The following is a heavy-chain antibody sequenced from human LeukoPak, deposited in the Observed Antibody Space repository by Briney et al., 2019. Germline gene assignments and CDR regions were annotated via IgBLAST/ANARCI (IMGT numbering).Heavy chain of an antibody. V-gene: IGHV5-51*01. J-gene: IGHJ4*02. CDR3: ARRQGCSTSSCPPDS. CDR2: TYPGDSDT. CDR1: GXSFNTYW. D-gene: IGHD2-2*01. Sequence: RGESLKISCRGSGXSFNTYWSGWVRQMPGKGLEWMGVTYPGDSDTRYSPSFRGQVTMSADRSINTAYLQWSSLKASDTAMYFCARRQGCSTSSCPPDSWGQGTLVTVSS.